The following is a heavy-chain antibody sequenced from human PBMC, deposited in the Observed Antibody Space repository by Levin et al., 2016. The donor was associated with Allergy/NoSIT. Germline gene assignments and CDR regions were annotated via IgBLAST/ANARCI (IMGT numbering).Heavy chain of an antibody. D-gene: IGHD3-9*01. CDR2: IHPGDSNT. V-gene: IGHV5-51*01. Sequence: VRQMPGKGLEWLGIIHPGDSNTIYSPSFQGRVTISADMSINTAYLQWSSLRASDTAMYYCARPVPMTGIDLWGQGTQVTVSS. J-gene: IGHJ5*02. CDR3: ARPVPMTGIDL.